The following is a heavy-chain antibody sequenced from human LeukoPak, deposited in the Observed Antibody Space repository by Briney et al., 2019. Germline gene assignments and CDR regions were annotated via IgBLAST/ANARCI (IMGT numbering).Heavy chain of an antibody. V-gene: IGHV4-4*09. CDR1: GVSISRFY. CDR3: VQTTGWPGFDY. Sequence: WETLSLICTTSGVSISRFYWSWVRQPPGKGLEWIGNIYNGVPTFFNPSLKSRVTILVDASKRQFSLQLASVTAADTAVYYCVQTTGWPGFDYWGQGILVTVSS. D-gene: IGHD6-19*01. J-gene: IGHJ4*02. CDR2: IYNGVPT.